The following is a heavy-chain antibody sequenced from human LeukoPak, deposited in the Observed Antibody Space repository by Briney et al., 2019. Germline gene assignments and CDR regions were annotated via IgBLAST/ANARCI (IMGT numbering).Heavy chain of an antibody. J-gene: IGHJ4*02. CDR3: ARLTSAVTTFVY. CDR1: GFTISGYW. Sequence: PGGSLRLSCAASGFTISGYWMSWVRQAPGKGLEWVANLKPDGSEKHYVDSVKGRFTISRDNAENSLYLQMNSLRAEDTAVYYCARLTSAVTTFVYWGQGTLVTVSS. CDR2: LKPDGSEK. D-gene: IGHD1-1*01. V-gene: IGHV3-7*01.